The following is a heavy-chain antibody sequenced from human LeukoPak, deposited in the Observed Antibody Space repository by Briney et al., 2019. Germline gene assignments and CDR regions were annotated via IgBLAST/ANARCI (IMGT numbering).Heavy chain of an antibody. J-gene: IGHJ4*02. D-gene: IGHD3-22*01. V-gene: IGHV1-18*01. CDR1: GYTFTSYG. CDR2: ISAYNGNT. Sequence: ASVKVSCKASGYTFTSYGISWVRQAPGQGLEWMGWISAYNGNTNYAQKLQGRVTMTTDTSTSTAYMELRSLRSDDTAVYYCAKDRPDYYDSSTPADYWGQGTLVTVSS. CDR3: AKDRPDYYDSSTPADY.